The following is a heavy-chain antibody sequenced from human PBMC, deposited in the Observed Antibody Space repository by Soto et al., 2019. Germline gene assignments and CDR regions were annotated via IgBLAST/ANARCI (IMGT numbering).Heavy chain of an antibody. D-gene: IGHD3-16*01. CDR2: ISYDGSNQ. V-gene: IGHV3-30-3*01. CDR1: GFVFSDFA. Sequence: PGGSLRLSCAVSGFVFSDFAMHWVRQAPGMVLESAATISYDGSNQYYADSVKGRFTISRDNSRKTLYLEMNSLRLEDTVVYYCAREVGGGFYETLDHWGQGTPVTVSS. CDR3: AREVGGGFYETLDH. J-gene: IGHJ4*02.